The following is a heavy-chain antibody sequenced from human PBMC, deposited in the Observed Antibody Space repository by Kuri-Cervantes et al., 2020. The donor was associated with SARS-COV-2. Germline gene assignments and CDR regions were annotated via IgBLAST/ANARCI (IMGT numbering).Heavy chain of an antibody. CDR2: ISWNSGSI. V-gene: IGHV3-9*01. J-gene: IGHJ5*02. D-gene: IGHD3-10*01. Sequence: GGSLRLSCAASGCTFDDYAMHWVRQAPGKGLEWVSGISWNSGSIGYADSVKGRFTISRDNAKNSLYLQMNSLRAEDTALYYCAKDRMVQGVIRGTAFDPWGQGTLVTVSS. CDR3: AKDRMVQGVIRGTAFDP. CDR1: GCTFDDYA.